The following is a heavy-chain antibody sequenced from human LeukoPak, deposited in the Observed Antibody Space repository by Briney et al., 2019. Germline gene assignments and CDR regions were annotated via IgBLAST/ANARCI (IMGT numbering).Heavy chain of an antibody. CDR1: GFTFSSYG. CDR2: ISYDGSNK. V-gene: IGHV3-30*18. CDR3: AKDMARFGELSDY. D-gene: IGHD3-10*01. J-gene: IGHJ4*02. Sequence: GGSLRLSCAASGFTFSSYGMHWVRQAPGKGLEWVAVISYDGSNKYYADSVKGRFTISRDNSKNTLYLQMNSLRAEDTAVYYCAKDMARFGELSDYWGQGTLVTVSS.